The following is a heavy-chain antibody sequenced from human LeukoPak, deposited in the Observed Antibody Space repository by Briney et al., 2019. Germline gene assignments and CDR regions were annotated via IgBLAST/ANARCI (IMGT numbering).Heavy chain of an antibody. V-gene: IGHV4-38-2*01. CDR2: IYHSGST. CDR3: ARHYYDFWSGYEPPD. J-gene: IGHJ4*02. Sequence: SETLSLTCAVSGYSISSGYYWGWIRQPPGKGRVGIGSIYHSGSTYYNPSLKSRVTISVDTSKNQFSLKLSSVTAADTAVYYCARHYYDFWSGYEPPDWGQGTLVTVSS. CDR1: GYSISSGYY. D-gene: IGHD3-3*01.